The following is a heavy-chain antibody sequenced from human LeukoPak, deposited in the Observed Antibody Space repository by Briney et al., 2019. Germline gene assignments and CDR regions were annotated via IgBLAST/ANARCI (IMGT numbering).Heavy chain of an antibody. CDR2: ISSSSSTI. D-gene: IGHD6-13*01. J-gene: IGHJ6*03. Sequence: GGSLRPSCAASGFTFSSYSMNWVRQAPGKGLEWVSYISSSSSTIYYADSVKGRFTISRDNAKNSLYLQMNSLRAEDTAVYYCARDGGTGYSSSWYLDYYYMDVWGKGTTVTVSS. CDR1: GFTFSSYS. CDR3: ARDGGTGYSSSWYLDYYYMDV. V-gene: IGHV3-48*01.